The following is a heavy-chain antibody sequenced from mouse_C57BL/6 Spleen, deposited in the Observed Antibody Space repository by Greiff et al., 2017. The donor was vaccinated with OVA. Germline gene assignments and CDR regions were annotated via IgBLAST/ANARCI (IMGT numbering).Heavy chain of an antibody. J-gene: IGHJ1*03. CDR1: GFTFSDAW. Sequence: EVKVVESGGGLVQPGGSMKLSCAASGFTFSDAWMDWVRQSPEKGLEWVAEIRNKANNHATYYAESVKGRFTISRDDSKSSVYLQMNSVRAEDTGIYYCTYYYGSSWDWYFDVWGTGTTVTVSS. D-gene: IGHD1-1*01. CDR3: TYYYGSSWDWYFDV. CDR2: IRNKANNHAT. V-gene: IGHV6-6*01.